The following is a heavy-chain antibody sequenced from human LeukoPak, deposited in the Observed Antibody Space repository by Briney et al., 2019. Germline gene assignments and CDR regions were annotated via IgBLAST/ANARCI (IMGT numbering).Heavy chain of an antibody. CDR3: AGDRVGATGYMDV. J-gene: IGHJ6*03. D-gene: IGHD1-26*01. CDR2: INPSGGST. V-gene: IGHV1-46*01. Sequence: ASVKVSCKASGYTFTSYYMHWVRQAPGQGLEWMGIINPSGGSTSYAQKFQGRVTMTRDTSTSTVYMELSSLRSEDTAVYYCAGDRVGATGYMDVWGKGTTVTVSS. CDR1: GYTFTSYY.